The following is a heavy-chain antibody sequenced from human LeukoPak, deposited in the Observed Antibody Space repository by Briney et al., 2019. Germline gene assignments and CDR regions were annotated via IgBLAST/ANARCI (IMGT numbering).Heavy chain of an antibody. J-gene: IGHJ4*02. CDR1: GFTFSSYA. CDR3: ARSGSVEGLPGY. Sequence: PGGSLRLSCAASGFTFSSYAMSWVRQAPGKGLEWVSAISGSGGSTYYADSVKGRFTISRDNSKNTLYLQMNSLRAEDTAVYYCARSGSVEGLPGYWGQGTLVTVSS. CDR2: ISGSGGST. V-gene: IGHV3-23*01. D-gene: IGHD1-26*01.